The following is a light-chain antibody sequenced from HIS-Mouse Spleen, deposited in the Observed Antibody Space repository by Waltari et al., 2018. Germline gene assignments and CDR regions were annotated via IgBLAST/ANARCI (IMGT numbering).Light chain of an antibody. CDR3: QVWDSSSDHYV. V-gene: IGLV3-21*02. CDR2: DDS. CDR1: NIGSKS. Sequence: SYVLTQPPSVSVAPGQTARITCGGNNIGSKSGHWYQQKPGQAPLLVVYDDSDRPSGIPERFSGSNSGNTATLTISRVEAGDEADYYCQVWDSSSDHYVFGTGTKVTVL. J-gene: IGLJ1*01.